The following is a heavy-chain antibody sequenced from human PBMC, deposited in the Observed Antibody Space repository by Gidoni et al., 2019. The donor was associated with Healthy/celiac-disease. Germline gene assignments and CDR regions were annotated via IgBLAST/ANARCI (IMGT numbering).Heavy chain of an antibody. Sequence: EVQLVESGGGLVKPGGSLRLSCAASGFTFSNAWMSWVRQAPGKGLEWVGRIKSKTDGGTTDYAAPVKGRFTISRDDSKNTLYLQMNSLKTEDTAVYYCTSLPPTTVPAFDYWGQGTRVTVSS. V-gene: IGHV3-15*01. J-gene: IGHJ4*02. CDR1: GFTFSNAW. CDR2: IKSKTDGGTT. D-gene: IGHD4-17*01. CDR3: TSLPPTTVPAFDY.